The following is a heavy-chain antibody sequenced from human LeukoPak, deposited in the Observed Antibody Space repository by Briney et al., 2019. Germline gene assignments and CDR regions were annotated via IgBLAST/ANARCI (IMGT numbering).Heavy chain of an antibody. CDR3: ARLKGACSGGSCYWSPFDY. V-gene: IGHV5-51*01. J-gene: IGHJ4*02. D-gene: IGHD2-15*01. CDR1: GYSFTSYW. Sequence: GESLKISCKGSGYSFTSYWIGWVRQMPGKGLEWIGIIYPGDSDTRYSPSFQGQVTISADKSISTAYLQWSSLKASDTAMYYCARLKGACSGGSCYWSPFDYWGQGTLVTVSS. CDR2: IYPGDSDT.